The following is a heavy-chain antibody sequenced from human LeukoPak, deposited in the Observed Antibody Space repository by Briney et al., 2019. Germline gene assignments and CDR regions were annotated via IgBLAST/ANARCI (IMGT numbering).Heavy chain of an antibody. CDR2: IYTSGST. D-gene: IGHD5-18*01. V-gene: IGHV4-61*02. CDR1: GGSISSSSYY. CDR3: ATTPQRGYSYGWGTDAFDI. J-gene: IGHJ3*02. Sequence: PSETLSLTCTVSGGSISSSSYYWGWIRQPAGKGLEWIGRIYTSGSTNYNPSLKSRVTISVDTSKNQFSLKLSSVTAADTAVYYCATTPQRGYSYGWGTDAFDIWGQGTMVTVSS.